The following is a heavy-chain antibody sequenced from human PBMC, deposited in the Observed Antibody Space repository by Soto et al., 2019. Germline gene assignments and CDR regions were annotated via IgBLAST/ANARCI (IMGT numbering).Heavy chain of an antibody. CDR3: ARDMVVAATDNWFDP. CDR1: GHSISSGFYY. CDR2: IYHTEST. D-gene: IGHD2-15*01. Sequence: SETLSLTCAVSGHSISSGFYYWGWVRQPPGKGLEWIGSIYHTESTYYNPSLKSRVTMSVDTSKNQLSLKLSSMTAADTAVYFCARDMVVAATDNWFDPWGQGTLVTVSS. J-gene: IGHJ5*02. V-gene: IGHV4-38-2*02.